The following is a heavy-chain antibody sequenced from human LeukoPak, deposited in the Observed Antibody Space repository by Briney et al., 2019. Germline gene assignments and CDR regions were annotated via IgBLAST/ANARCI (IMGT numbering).Heavy chain of an antibody. CDR2: TSSRDAGK. J-gene: IGHJ3*02. CDR3: ALHGGSI. Sequence: GGSLRLSCTVSGFSLSSYAMSWVRRAPGKGLEWVSATSSRDAGKYYADSVRGRFTISRDNSRNTMYLQMNSLSAEDAAVYYCALHGGSIWGQGTMVTVSS. V-gene: IGHV3-23*01. CDR1: GFSLSSYA. D-gene: IGHD6-25*01.